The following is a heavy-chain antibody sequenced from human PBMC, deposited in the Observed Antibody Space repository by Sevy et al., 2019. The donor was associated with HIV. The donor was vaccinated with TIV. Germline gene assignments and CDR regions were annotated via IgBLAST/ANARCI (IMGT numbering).Heavy chain of an antibody. J-gene: IGHJ5*02. Sequence: QLGGSLRLSCAASGFTFSSYAMSWVRQAPGKGLEWVSAISGSGGSTYYADSVKGRFTISRDNSKNTLYLQMNSLRAEDTAVYYCAKDIVVVVAATPDWFDPWGQGTLVTVSS. CDR3: AKDIVVVVAATPDWFDP. CDR2: ISGSGGST. CDR1: GFTFSSYA. V-gene: IGHV3-23*01. D-gene: IGHD2-15*01.